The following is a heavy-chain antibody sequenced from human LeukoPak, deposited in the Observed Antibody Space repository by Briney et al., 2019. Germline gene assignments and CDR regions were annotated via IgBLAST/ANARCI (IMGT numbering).Heavy chain of an antibody. V-gene: IGHV3-30*04. Sequence: GRSLRLSCAASGFTFSSYAMHWVRQAPGKGLEWVAVISYDGSNKYYADSVKGRFTISRDNSKNTLYLQMNSLRAEDTAVYYCASLPAAILSNYYYGMDVWGKGTTVTVSS. CDR3: ASLPAAILSNYYYGMDV. CDR1: GFTFSSYA. D-gene: IGHD2-2*01. J-gene: IGHJ6*04. CDR2: ISYDGSNK.